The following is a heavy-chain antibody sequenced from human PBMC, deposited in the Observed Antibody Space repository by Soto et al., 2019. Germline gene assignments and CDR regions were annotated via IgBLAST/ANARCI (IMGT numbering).Heavy chain of an antibody. J-gene: IGHJ4*02. D-gene: IGHD1-26*01. CDR2: TNYRSKWYT. CDR3: ASWSYYY. CDR1: GDSVSSNSAA. V-gene: IGHV6-1*01. Sequence: SETLSLTCAISGDSVSSNSAAWNWIRQSPSRGIEWLGRTNYRSKWYTDYAVSVKSRITINPDTSKNQFSLQLNSVTPEATAVYYCASWSYYYWGQGTLVTVSS.